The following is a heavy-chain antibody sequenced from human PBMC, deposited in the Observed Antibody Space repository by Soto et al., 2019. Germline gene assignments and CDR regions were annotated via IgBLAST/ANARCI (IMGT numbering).Heavy chain of an antibody. J-gene: IGHJ4*02. Sequence: PSETLSLTCAVSGGSFSDHYWTWIRQPPGKGMEWIGEIHHSGRSHYNPSFKSRATISLDTSKNQFSLDLRSVTAADTALYYRARAPLIKSAEVKSFVDFWGQGTLVTVSS. CDR3: ARAPLIKSAEVKSFVDF. CDR1: GGSFSDHY. CDR2: IHHSGRS. D-gene: IGHD3-16*01. V-gene: IGHV4-34*01.